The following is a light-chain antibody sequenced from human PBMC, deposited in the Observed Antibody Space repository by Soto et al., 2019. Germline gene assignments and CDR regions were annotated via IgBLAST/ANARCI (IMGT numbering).Light chain of an antibody. CDR1: SANIGNNY. Sequence: QSVLTQPPSASGTPGQRVTISCSGRSANIGNNYVCWYQQLPGTAPKLLIYRNILRDSGVPDRFSASKSGTSASLAIGGLRSEDEGDYYCASWDDSLSGVVFGGGTKLTVL. J-gene: IGLJ2*01. V-gene: IGLV1-47*01. CDR2: RNI. CDR3: ASWDDSLSGVV.